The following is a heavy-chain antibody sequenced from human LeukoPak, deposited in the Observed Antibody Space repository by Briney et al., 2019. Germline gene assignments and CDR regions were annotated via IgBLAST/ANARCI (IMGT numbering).Heavy chain of an antibody. CDR2: ISVSGTTS. CDR3: VRLRSADY. J-gene: IGHJ4*02. Sequence: GGSLRLSCAASGFNFRSYGMSWVRQAPGKGLEWVLTISVSGTTSSYAESVKGRFTISRDNSDNMLFLQMNSLRVEDSAIYYCVRLRSADYWGQGTLVTVSS. CDR1: GFNFRSYG. V-gene: IGHV3-23*01.